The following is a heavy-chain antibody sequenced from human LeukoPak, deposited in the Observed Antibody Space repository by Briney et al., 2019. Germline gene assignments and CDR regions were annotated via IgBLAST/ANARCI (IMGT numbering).Heavy chain of an antibody. V-gene: IGHV4-31*03. J-gene: IGHJ4*02. CDR2: IYYSGST. CDR3: ATKGWSDEFYFDY. Sequence: SQTLSLTCTVSGGSISSGGYYWSWIRQHPGKGLEWIGYIYYSGSTYYNPSLKSRATISVDTSKNQFSLKLSSVTAADTAVYYCATKGWSDEFYFDYWGQGTLVTVSS. D-gene: IGHD6-19*01. CDR1: GGSISSGGYY.